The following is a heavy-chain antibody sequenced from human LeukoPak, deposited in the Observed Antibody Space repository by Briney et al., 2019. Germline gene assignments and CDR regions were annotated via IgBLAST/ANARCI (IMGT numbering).Heavy chain of an antibody. CDR2: IYYSGST. CDR3: ARYLVATMEDY. D-gene: IGHD5-12*01. Sequence: PSETLSLTCTVSGGSMSPYHWGWIRQPPGKGLEWTGYIYYSGSTNYNPSLNSRVTISVDTSKNQFSLKLTSVTAADTALYYCARYLVATMEDYWGQGTLVTVSS. J-gene: IGHJ4*02. CDR1: GGSMSPYH. V-gene: IGHV4-59*08.